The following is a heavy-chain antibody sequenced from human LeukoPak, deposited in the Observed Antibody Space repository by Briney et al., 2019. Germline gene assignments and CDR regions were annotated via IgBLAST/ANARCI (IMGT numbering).Heavy chain of an antibody. D-gene: IGHD3-22*01. CDR2: IYTGGST. J-gene: IGHJ4*02. CDR1: GFTVDSNY. V-gene: IGHV3-53*01. CDR3: ARGDDSGYYDYFDY. Sequence: GGSLRLSCAASGFTVDSNYLSWVRQAPGKGLEWVSTIYTGGSTYYAASVKGRFTISRDFSKNTVFLHMNSLRAEDTAMYYCARGDDSGYYDYFDYWGQGALVTVSS.